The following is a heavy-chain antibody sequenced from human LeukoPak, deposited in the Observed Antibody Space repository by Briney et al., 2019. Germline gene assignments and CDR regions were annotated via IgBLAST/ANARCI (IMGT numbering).Heavy chain of an antibody. J-gene: IGHJ4*02. Sequence: SVKVSCKASGGTFSSYAISWVRQAPGQGLEWMGGIIPIFGTANYAQKFQGRVTITADESTSTAYMELSSLRSEDTAVYYCARDVGEYCSSTNCYASHYWGQGTLVTVSS. CDR1: GGTFSSYA. D-gene: IGHD2-2*01. CDR3: ARDVGEYCSSTNCYASHY. V-gene: IGHV1-69*13. CDR2: IIPIFGTA.